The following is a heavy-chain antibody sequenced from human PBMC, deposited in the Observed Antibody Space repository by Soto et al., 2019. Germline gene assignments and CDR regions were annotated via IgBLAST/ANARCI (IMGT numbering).Heavy chain of an antibody. J-gene: IGHJ4*03. CDR1: GFTSSTFA. CDR2: ISVSASQEST. V-gene: IGHV3-23*01. D-gene: IGHD3-10*01. CDR3: AKDKGSYYSGSGTYDPPYFCDS. Sequence: GSLRLSCAATGFTSSTFAMSWFRQAPWKGLEWVSSISVSASQESTYMSDSGKGRFTICRDNSKSAFYLQMNSLRAEDTGIYYCAKDKGSYYSGSGTYDPPYFCDSWGHGSLFTVSS.